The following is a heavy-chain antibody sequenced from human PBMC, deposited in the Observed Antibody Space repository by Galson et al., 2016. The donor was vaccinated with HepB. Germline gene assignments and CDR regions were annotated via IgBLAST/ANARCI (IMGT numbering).Heavy chain of an antibody. D-gene: IGHD2-21*02. CDR2: IRSKANSYAT. J-gene: IGHJ4*02. CDR3: TRPKTTAIGGRSDY. V-gene: IGHV3-73*01. CDR1: GFTFSGSA. Sequence: LRLSCAVSGFTFSGSAMHWVRQASGKGLEWVGRIRSKANSYATAYAASVKGRFTISRDDSKNTAYLQMNSLKTEDTAVYYCTRPKTTAIGGRSDYWGQGTLVTVSS.